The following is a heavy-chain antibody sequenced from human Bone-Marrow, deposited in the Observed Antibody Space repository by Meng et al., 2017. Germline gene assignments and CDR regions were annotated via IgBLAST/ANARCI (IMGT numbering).Heavy chain of an antibody. Sequence: ASVKVSCKASGYTFTGYYMHWVRQAPGQGLEWMGLINPNSGGTNYAQKFQGRVTMTRDTSISTAYMELSRLRSDDTDLYYCARVPQPNYDFWSGYSNDAFDIWGQGTMVTVSS. CDR3: ARVPQPNYDFWSGYSNDAFDI. V-gene: IGHV1-2*05. CDR1: GYTFTGYY. CDR2: INPNSGGT. D-gene: IGHD3-3*01. J-gene: IGHJ3*02.